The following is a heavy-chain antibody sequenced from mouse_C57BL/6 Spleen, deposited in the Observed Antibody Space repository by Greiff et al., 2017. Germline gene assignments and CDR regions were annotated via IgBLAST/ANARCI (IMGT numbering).Heavy chain of an antibody. CDR2: INYDGSST. CDR1: GFTFSDYY. Sequence: EVMLVESEGGLVQPGSSMKLSCTASGFTFSDYYMAWVRQVPEKGLEWVANINYDGSSTYYLDSLKSRFIISRDNAKNILYLQMSSLKSEDTATYYCARGGSNGDYYAMDYWGQGTSVTVSS. J-gene: IGHJ4*01. D-gene: IGHD2-5*01. V-gene: IGHV5-16*01. CDR3: ARGGSNGDYYAMDY.